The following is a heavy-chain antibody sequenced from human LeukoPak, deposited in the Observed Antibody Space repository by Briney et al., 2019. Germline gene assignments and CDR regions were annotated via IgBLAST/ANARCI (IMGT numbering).Heavy chain of an antibody. CDR3: ARVYDFWSGYREGIGY. Sequence: GASVKVSCKASGYSFTDKYMHWVRQAPGQGLEWMGWINPNSGGTNCAQKFQGRVTMTRDTSISTAYMELSRLRSDDTAVYYCARVYDFWSGYREGIGYWGQGTLVTVSS. D-gene: IGHD3-3*01. V-gene: IGHV1-2*02. J-gene: IGHJ4*02. CDR1: GYSFTDKY. CDR2: INPNSGGT.